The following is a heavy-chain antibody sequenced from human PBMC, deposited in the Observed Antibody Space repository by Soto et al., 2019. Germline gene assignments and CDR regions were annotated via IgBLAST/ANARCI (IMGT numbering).Heavy chain of an antibody. D-gene: IGHD2-15*01. V-gene: IGHV1-69*08. J-gene: IGHJ4*02. Sequence: QVQLVQSGAEVKKPGSSVKVSCKASGGTLSSYTFSWVRQAPGQGLEWMGRVIPNLGVTNYARKFQGRFTSVVDTSTRTAYMELNRLRYEDTAVYYCARDKGYCSDTSCPDCGYWGQGTLVTVSS. CDR1: GGTLSSYT. CDR3: ARDKGYCSDTSCPDCGY. CDR2: VIPNLGVT.